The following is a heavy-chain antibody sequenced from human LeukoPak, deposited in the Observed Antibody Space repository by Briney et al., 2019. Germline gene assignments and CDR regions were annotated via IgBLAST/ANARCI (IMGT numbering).Heavy chain of an antibody. D-gene: IGHD3-16*01. CDR3: ATGMGGLDRYYYYMDV. CDR2: FDPEDGET. Sequence: ASVKVSCKVSGYTLTELSMHWVRQAPGKGLEWMGGFDPEDGETIYAQKFQGRVTMTEDTSTDTAYMELSSLRSEDTAVYYCATGMGGLDRYYYYMDVWGKGTTVTVSS. J-gene: IGHJ6*03. CDR1: GYTLTELS. V-gene: IGHV1-24*01.